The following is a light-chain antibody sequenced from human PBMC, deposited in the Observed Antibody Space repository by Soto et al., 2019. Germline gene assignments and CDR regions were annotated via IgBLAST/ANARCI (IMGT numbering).Light chain of an antibody. CDR3: SSYTSSSTVV. CDR2: EVS. J-gene: IGLJ2*01. Sequence: QSALTQPPSVSGSPGQSVTISCTGTSSDVGSYNRVSWYQQHPGTAPKFMIYEVSNRPSGVPDRFSGSKSGNTASLTISGLPDEDDADYYSSSYTSSSTVVFGGGTKLTVL. V-gene: IGLV2-18*02. CDR1: SSDVGSYNR.